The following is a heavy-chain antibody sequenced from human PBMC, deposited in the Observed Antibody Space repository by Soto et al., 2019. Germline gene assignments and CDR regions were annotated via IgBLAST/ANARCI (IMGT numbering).Heavy chain of an antibody. J-gene: IGHJ6*02. Sequence: ASVKVSCKASGGTFSSYAISWVRQAPGQGLEWMGGIIPIFGTANYAQKFQGRVTITADESTSTAYMELSSLRSGDTAVYYCARDRGGYCISTSCHYHYYYGMDVWGQGTTVTVSS. CDR2: IIPIFGTA. V-gene: IGHV1-69*13. CDR3: ARDRGGYCISTSCHYHYYYGMDV. CDR1: GGTFSSYA. D-gene: IGHD2-2*01.